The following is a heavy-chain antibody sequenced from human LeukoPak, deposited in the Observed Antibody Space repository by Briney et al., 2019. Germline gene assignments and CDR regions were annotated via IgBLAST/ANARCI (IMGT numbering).Heavy chain of an antibody. J-gene: IGHJ6*02. V-gene: IGHV3-23*01. D-gene: IGHD4-17*01. CDR1: GFTFSSYA. Sequence: GGSLRLSCAASGFTFSSYAMSWVRQAPGKGLEWVSAISGSGGSTYYADSVKGWFTISRDNSKNTLYLQMNSLRAEDTAVYYCAKDYYLGDYGDYPGGVSYYYYYGMDVWGQGTTVTVSS. CDR3: AKDYYLGDYGDYPGGVSYYYYYGMDV. CDR2: ISGSGGST.